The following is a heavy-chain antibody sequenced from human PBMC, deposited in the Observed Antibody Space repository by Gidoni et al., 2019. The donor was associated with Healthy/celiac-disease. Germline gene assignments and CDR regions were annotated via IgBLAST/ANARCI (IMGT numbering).Heavy chain of an antibody. V-gene: IGHV5-10-1*03. CDR1: GYSFTSYW. D-gene: IGHD3-10*01. J-gene: IGHJ4*02. Sequence: EVPLVQSGAEVKKPGESLRISCRCSGYSFTSYWISWVRQMPGKGLEWMGRIDPSDTYTNYSQSCQGNVTISADKSISTADLQWSSLKASDTAMYYCARLSFGVRGVILPDYWGQGTLVTVSS. CDR3: ARLSFGVRGVILPDY. CDR2: IDPSDTYT.